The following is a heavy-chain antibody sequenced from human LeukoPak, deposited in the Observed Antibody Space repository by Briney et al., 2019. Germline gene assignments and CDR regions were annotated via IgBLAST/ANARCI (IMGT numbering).Heavy chain of an antibody. CDR2: ISASAYST. Sequence: GGSLRLSCAASGFTFSGYVMTWVRQAPGKGLEWVSAISASAYSTYYTDSVKGRFTISRDNSKNTLNLQMNSLRAEDTAVYYCAKGQEARDWGQGTLVTVSS. CDR1: GFTFSGYV. CDR3: AKGQEARD. J-gene: IGHJ4*02. V-gene: IGHV3-23*01.